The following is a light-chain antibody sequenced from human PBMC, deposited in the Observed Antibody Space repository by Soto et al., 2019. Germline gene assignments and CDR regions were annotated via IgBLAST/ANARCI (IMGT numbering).Light chain of an antibody. CDR2: EVN. V-gene: IGLV2-8*01. Sequence: QSALTQPPSASGSPGQSVTISCTGTSSDVSAYNYVSWYRQHPGKAPKLLIFEVNSRPSGVPDRFSGSKSGNTASLTVSGLQAEDESHYYCSSYAGSNTWVFGGGTQLTVL. CDR1: SSDVSAYNY. CDR3: SSYAGSNTWV. J-gene: IGLJ3*02.